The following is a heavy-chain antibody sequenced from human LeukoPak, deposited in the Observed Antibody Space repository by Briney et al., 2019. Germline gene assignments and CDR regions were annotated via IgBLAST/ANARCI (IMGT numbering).Heavy chain of an antibody. V-gene: IGHV4-39*01. CDR1: GGSISSSSYY. J-gene: IGHJ6*03. CDR3: ARHRPLPHYYYYYYMDV. CDR2: IYYSGST. D-gene: IGHD1-26*01. Sequence: PSETLSLTCTVSGGSISSSSYYWGWIRQPPGKGLEWIGSIYYSGSTYYNPSLKSRVTISVDTSKNQFSLKLSSVTAADTAVYYCARHRPLPHYYYYYYMDVWGKGTTVTISS.